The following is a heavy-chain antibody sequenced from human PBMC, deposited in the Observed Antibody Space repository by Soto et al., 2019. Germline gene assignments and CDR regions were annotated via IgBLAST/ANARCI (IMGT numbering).Heavy chain of an antibody. CDR3: ANVPYCTNGVCYPDY. CDR2: ITPFNGNT. D-gene: IGHD2-8*01. V-gene: IGHV1-45*02. J-gene: IGHJ4*02. Sequence: GASVKVSCKASGYTFTYRYLHWVRQAPGQALEWMGWITPFNGNTNYAQKFQDRVTITRDRSMSTAYMELSSLRSEDTAMYYCANVPYCTNGVCYPDYWGQGTLVTVYS. CDR1: GYTFTYRY.